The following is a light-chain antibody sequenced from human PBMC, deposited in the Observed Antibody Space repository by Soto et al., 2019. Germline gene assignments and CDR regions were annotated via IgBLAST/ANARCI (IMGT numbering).Light chain of an antibody. V-gene: IGKV3-20*01. CDR2: GAS. Sequence: EIVLTQSPGTLSLSPGERATLSCRASQSVSSSYLAWYQQKPGRAPRLLIHGASSRATGIPDRISGSGSGTDFTLTISRLEPEDFAVYYCQQYGSSPPTFGQGTKVDIK. CDR3: QQYGSSPPT. CDR1: QSVSSSY. J-gene: IGKJ1*01.